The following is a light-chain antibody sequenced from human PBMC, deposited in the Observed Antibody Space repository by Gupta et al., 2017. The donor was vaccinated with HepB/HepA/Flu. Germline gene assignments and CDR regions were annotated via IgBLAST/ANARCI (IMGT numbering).Light chain of an antibody. Sequence: DIQMTQSPSTLSASVGDRVTISCRASQSISTWLAWYRQRPGKAPKLLIYKTSSLESGVPSRFSGSGSGTEFTLTISSLQPDDFASYYCQQYSSLPFTFGPGTKVDIK. V-gene: IGKV1-5*03. CDR3: QQYSSLPFT. CDR2: KTS. J-gene: IGKJ3*01. CDR1: QSISTW.